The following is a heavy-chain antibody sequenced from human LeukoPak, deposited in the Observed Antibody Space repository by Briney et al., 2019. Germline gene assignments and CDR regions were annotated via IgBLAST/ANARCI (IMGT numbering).Heavy chain of an antibody. J-gene: IGHJ3*02. Sequence: GGSLRLSCAASGFTFSSYTVNWVRQAPGKGLEWVSSISTSSLYIYYADSLKGRFTVSRDNARNSLYLQMNSLRAEDTAVYYCASYDSSGYTGGAFDIWGQGTMVTVSS. D-gene: IGHD3-22*01. CDR2: ISTSSLYI. CDR3: ASYDSSGYTGGAFDI. V-gene: IGHV3-21*01. CDR1: GFTFSSYT.